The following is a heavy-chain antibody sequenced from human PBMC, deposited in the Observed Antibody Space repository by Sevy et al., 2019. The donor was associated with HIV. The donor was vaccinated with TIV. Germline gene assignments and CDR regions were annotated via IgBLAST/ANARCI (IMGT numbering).Heavy chain of an antibody. J-gene: IGHJ4*02. CDR3: AKTPMTEAAPYFDF. CDR2: INWNSGSL. Sequence: GGSLRLSCAGSGFTFEDYALHWVRQAPGQGLEWVAGINWNSGSLDYADSVKGRFTISRDEAKNSLYLQMDTLRTEDTALYYCAKTPMTEAAPYFDFLGQGTLVTVSS. V-gene: IGHV3-9*01. CDR1: GFTFEDYA. D-gene: IGHD6-19*01.